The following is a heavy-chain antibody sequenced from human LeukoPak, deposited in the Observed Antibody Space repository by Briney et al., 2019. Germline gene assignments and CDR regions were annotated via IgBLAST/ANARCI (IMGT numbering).Heavy chain of an antibody. CDR3: ARGSLGELSLDY. CDR1: GFTFDDYG. J-gene: IGHJ4*02. V-gene: IGHV3-20*04. CDR2: INWNGGST. D-gene: IGHD3-16*02. Sequence: PGGSLRLSCAASGFTFDDYGMSWVRQAPGQGLEWVSGINWNGGSTGYADSVKGRFTISRDNAKNSLYLQMNSLRAEDTAVYYCARGSLGELSLDYWGQGTLVTVSS.